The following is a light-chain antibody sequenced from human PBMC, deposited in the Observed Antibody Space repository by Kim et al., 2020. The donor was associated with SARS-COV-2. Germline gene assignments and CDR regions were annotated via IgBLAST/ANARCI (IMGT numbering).Light chain of an antibody. CDR2: KAS. Sequence: DIQMTQSPSTLSASVGDRVTITCRASQSISSWLAWYQQKPGKAPNLLIYKASSLESGVPSRFSGSGSGTEFTLTISSLQPGDFASYYCQQYESYPVTFGQGTRLDIK. V-gene: IGKV1-5*03. CDR3: QQYESYPVT. J-gene: IGKJ5*01. CDR1: QSISSW.